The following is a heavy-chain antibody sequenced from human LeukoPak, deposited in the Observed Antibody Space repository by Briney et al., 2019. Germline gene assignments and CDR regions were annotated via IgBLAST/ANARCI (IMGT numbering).Heavy chain of an antibody. CDR1: GGSFSGYY. V-gene: IGHV4-34*01. D-gene: IGHD3-16*02. CDR3: ARKTTYYDYVWGSYRYPYYMDV. Sequence: SGTLSLTCAVYGGSFSGYYWSWIRQPPGKGLEWIGEINHSGSTNYNPSLKSRVTISVDTSKNQFSLKLSSVTAADTAVYYCARKTTYYDYVWGSYRYPYYMDVWGKGTTVTVSS. CDR2: INHSGST. J-gene: IGHJ6*03.